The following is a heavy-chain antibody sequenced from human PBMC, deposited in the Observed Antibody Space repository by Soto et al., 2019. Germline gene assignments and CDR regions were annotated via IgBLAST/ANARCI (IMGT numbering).Heavy chain of an antibody. CDR2: IYYSGST. J-gene: IGHJ3*02. V-gene: IGHV4-31*03. Sequence: QVQLQESGPGLVKPSQTLSLTCTVSGGSISSGGYYWSWIRQHPGKGLEWIGYIYYSGSTYYTPSPKSRVTRSVDTSKNQFSLNLRSVTAADTAVYYCARHRPHHYHILTVSARDACDIWGQGTMVTVSS. D-gene: IGHD3-9*01. CDR3: ARHRPHHYHILTVSARDACDI. CDR1: GGSISSGGYY.